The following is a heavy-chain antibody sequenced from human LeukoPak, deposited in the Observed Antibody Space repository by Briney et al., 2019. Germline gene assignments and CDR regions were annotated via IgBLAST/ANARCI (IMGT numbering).Heavy chain of an antibody. J-gene: IGHJ6*02. D-gene: IGHD4-4*01. V-gene: IGHV1-18*01. CDR2: ISAYNGNT. CDR3: ARDLKTTVTPYYYYYGMNV. Sequence: ASVTVSCKAYGYTFTSYGISWVRQAPGQGLEWMGWISAYNGNTNYAQKLQGRVTMTTDTSTSTAYMELRSLRSDDTAVYYCARDLKTTVTPYYYYYGMNVWGQGTTVTVSS. CDR1: GYTFTSYG.